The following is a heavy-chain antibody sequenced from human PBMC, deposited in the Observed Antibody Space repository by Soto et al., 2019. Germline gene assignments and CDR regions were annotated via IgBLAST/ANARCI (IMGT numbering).Heavy chain of an antibody. CDR1: GFSLSTSGVG. V-gene: IGHV2-5*01. D-gene: IGHD1-7*01. Sequence: QITLRESGPTLVKPTQTLTLTCTFSGFSLSTSGVGVGWIRQPPGKALEWLALIYWNDDKRYSPSLKSRLTITKDTSKNQVALTMTNMDPVDTATYFCAHKPYNWNYRIFDYWGQGTLVTVSS. CDR3: AHKPYNWNYRIFDY. CDR2: IYWNDDK. J-gene: IGHJ4*02.